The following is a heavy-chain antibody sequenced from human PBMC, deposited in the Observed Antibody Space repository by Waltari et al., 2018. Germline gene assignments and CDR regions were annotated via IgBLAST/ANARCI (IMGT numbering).Heavy chain of an antibody. CDR1: GFSLSAHC. J-gene: IGHJ4*02. CDR2: IHQKGET. CDR3: ASDPTLFGIRQNYFDS. Sequence: ESQLVESGGTLVRPGGSLRLSCAVPGFSLSAHCMSWVRPAPGKGLEWVASIHQKGETDYVDSVKGRFTISRDTAKNSLYLLLNTLGADDSGVYFCASDPTLFGIRQNYFDSWGQGTQVTVSS. V-gene: IGHV3-7*04. D-gene: IGHD3-3*01.